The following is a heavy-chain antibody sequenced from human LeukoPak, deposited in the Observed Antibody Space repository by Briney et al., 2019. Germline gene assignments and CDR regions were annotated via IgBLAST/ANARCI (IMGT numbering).Heavy chain of an antibody. J-gene: IGHJ5*02. D-gene: IGHD2-2*02. CDR3: ARVDCSSTSCYTVGWFDP. Sequence: SETLSLTCTVSGGSISSYYWSWIRQPPGKGLEWIGYIYYSGSTNYNPSLKSRVTISVDTSKNQFSLKLSSVTAAGTAVYYCARVDCSSTSCYTVGWFDPWGQGTLVTVSS. CDR1: GGSISSYY. CDR2: IYYSGST. V-gene: IGHV4-59*01.